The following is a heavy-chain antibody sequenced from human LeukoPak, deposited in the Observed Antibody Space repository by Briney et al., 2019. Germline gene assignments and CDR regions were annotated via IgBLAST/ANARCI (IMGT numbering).Heavy chain of an antibody. CDR2: IKHDGSEK. CDR1: GFIFTNYF. Sequence: PRGSLRLSCAASGFIFTNYFMSWVRQAPGKGLEWVASIKHDGSEKYYVDSVRGRFTISRDNTKNSLYLQMSSLRAEDTAVYYCATDRGWRTSGYYLYYFEYWGQGTLVTFSS. V-gene: IGHV3-7*01. D-gene: IGHD3-3*01. CDR3: ATDRGWRTSGYYLYYFEY. J-gene: IGHJ4*02.